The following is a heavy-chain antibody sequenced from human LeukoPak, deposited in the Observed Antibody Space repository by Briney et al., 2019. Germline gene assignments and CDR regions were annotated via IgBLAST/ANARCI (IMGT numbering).Heavy chain of an antibody. D-gene: IGHD3-10*01. V-gene: IGHV1-3*02. Sequence: ASVKVSCKASGYTFTNYAMHWVRQAPGQRLEWMGWSNPGSGYTKYSEDFQGRVIITRDTTANTAYMELSSLRSEDTAVYYCARDLSPGGSGQPQHYWGQGTLVTVSS. CDR2: SNPGSGYT. CDR3: ARDLSPGGSGQPQHY. CDR1: GYTFTNYA. J-gene: IGHJ4*02.